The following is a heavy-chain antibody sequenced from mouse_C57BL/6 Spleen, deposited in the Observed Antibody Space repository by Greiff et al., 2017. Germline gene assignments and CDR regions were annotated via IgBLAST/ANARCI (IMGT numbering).Heavy chain of an antibody. CDR1: GYTFTDYN. CDR3: ARGGNCGQRYFDV. V-gene: IGHV1-18*01. Sequence: EVKLMESGPELVKPGASVKIPCKASGYTFTDYNMDWVKQSHGKSLEWIGAINPNNGGTIYNQKFKGKATLTVDKSSSTAYMELRSLTSEDTAVYYCARGGNCGQRYFDVWGTGTTVTVSS. D-gene: IGHD2-1*01. J-gene: IGHJ1*03. CDR2: INPNNGGT.